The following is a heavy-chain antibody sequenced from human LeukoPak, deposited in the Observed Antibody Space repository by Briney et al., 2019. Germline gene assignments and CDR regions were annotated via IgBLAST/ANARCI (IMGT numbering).Heavy chain of an antibody. CDR3: ARHVVVTSSRWFDH. CDR1: GYNFTSYW. CDR2: IDHSDSYT. J-gene: IGHJ5*02. Sequence: GGALEISCKGSGYNFTSYWISWGRQVPGKGREWMGRIDHSDSYTNYSPSFQGHVTISADKSISTAYLQWSSLKASDTAMYYCARHVVVTSSRWFDHWGQGTLVTVSS. V-gene: IGHV5-10-1*01. D-gene: IGHD2-21*02.